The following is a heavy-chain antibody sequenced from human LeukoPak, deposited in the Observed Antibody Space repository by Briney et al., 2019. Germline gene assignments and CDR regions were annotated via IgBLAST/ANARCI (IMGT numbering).Heavy chain of an antibody. J-gene: IGHJ4*02. CDR1: GDSISSGTYS. Sequence: SETLSLTCAVSGDSISSGTYSWTWIRRPPGKGLEWIGFISHSGSTYYNPSLKSRVTMSVDRSENQFSLKLSSVTAADTAVYYCARGLIVPSTIFDYWGQGALVTVSS. CDR3: ARGLIVPSTIFDY. V-gene: IGHV4-30-2*01. D-gene: IGHD2-2*02. CDR2: ISHSGST.